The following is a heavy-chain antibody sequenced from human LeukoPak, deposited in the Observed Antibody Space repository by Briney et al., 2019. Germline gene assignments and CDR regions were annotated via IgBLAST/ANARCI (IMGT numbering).Heavy chain of an antibody. CDR2: VHTDSGNT. CDR3: ARGPRNDP. Sequence: ASVKVSCKTSGYPFSTWEINWVRQAAGQGLEWLGWVHTDSGNTDYAQQFRGRVTMSRDTSTSTAYMELSGLRLDDTAVYFCARGPRNDPWGQGTLVTVSS. D-gene: IGHD1-14*01. J-gene: IGHJ5*02. V-gene: IGHV1-8*01. CDR1: GYPFSTWE.